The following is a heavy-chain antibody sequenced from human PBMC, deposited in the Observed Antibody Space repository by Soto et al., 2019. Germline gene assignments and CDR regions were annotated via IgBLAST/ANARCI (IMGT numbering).Heavy chain of an antibody. D-gene: IGHD2-2*02. V-gene: IGHV4-61*01. J-gene: IGHJ6*02. CDR1: GGSVSRGSYY. CDR2: IYYSGST. CDR3: ASVTRTCISTSCYRYYYGMDV. Sequence: PSETLSLTCTVSGGSVSRGSYYWSWIRQPPGKGLEWIGYIYYSGSTNYNPSLKSRVTISVDTSKNQFSLKLSPVTAADTAVYYCASVTRTCISTSCYRYYYGMDVWGQGTTVTVSS.